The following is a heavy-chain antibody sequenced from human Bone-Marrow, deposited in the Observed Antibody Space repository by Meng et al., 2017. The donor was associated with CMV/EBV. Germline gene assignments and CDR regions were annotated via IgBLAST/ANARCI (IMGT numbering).Heavy chain of an antibody. CDR3: ARSRAVAGGYGMDV. Sequence: GESLKISCAASGFTFSSYWMSWVRQAPGKGLEWVANIKQDGSEKYYVDSVKGRFTISRDNAKNSLYLQMNSLRAEDTAVYYCARSRAVAGGYGMDVWGQGTTVTVSS. CDR1: GFTFSSYW. CDR2: IKQDGSEK. V-gene: IGHV3-7*01. D-gene: IGHD6-19*01. J-gene: IGHJ6*02.